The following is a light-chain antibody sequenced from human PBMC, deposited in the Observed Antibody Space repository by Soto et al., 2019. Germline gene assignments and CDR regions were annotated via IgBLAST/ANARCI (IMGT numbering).Light chain of an antibody. V-gene: IGKV3-15*01. CDR2: GAS. CDR3: QQYNNWPRT. CDR1: QSLTSN. Sequence: EIVMTQSPATLSVSPGERATLSCRASQSLTSNLAWYQQKPGQPPRLLIYGASSRATGIPARFSGSGSGTEFTLTISSLQSEDFAVYYWQQYNNWPRTFGQGTKVEI. J-gene: IGKJ1*01.